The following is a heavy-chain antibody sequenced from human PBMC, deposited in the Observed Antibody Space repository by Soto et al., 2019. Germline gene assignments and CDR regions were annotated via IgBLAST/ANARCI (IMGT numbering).Heavy chain of an antibody. CDR1: GYTFTSYA. D-gene: IGHD6-6*01. J-gene: IGHJ6*02. CDR2: INAGNGNT. Sequence: QVQLVQSGAEVKKPGASVKVSCKASGYTFTSYAMHWVRQAPGQRLEWMGWINAGNGNTKYSQKFQGRVTITRDTSASTAYMELSSLRSEDTAVYYCARDNVGSSSLYYYYGMDVWGQGTTVTVSS. CDR3: ARDNVGSSSLYYYYGMDV. V-gene: IGHV1-3*01.